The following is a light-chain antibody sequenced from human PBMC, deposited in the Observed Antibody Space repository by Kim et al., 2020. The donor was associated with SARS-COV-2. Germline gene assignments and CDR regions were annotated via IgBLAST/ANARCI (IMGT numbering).Light chain of an antibody. Sequence: GKTVTISCTRSGGSIASNYVQWYQQRPGSAPTTVIYEDNQRPSGVPDRFSGSIDSSSNSASLTISGLKTEDEADYYCQSYDSSFWVFGGGTKLTVL. V-gene: IGLV6-57*03. CDR3: QSYDSSFWV. J-gene: IGLJ3*02. CDR1: GGSIASNY. CDR2: EDN.